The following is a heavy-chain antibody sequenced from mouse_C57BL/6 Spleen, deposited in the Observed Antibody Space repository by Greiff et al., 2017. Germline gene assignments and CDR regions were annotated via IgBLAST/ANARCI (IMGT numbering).Heavy chain of an antibody. D-gene: IGHD4-1*01. CDR1: GFNIKDDY. Sequence: EVQLQQSGAELVRPGASVKLSCTASGFNIKDDYMHWVKQRPEQGLEWIGWIDPENGDTEYASTVQGKATITADTSSNTAYLQVSSLTSEDTAVYYCTTRNWDWYFDVWGTGTTVTVSS. CDR2: IDPENGDT. J-gene: IGHJ1*03. V-gene: IGHV14-4*01. CDR3: TTRNWDWYFDV.